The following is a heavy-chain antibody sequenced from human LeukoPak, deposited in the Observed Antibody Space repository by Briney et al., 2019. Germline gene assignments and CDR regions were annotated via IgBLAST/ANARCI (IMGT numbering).Heavy chain of an antibody. CDR3: ARDGPRVPTIFGTFDS. CDR1: GYSISSGHY. J-gene: IGHJ5*01. V-gene: IGHV4-38-2*02. D-gene: IGHD3-3*01. CDR2: IYHSVST. Sequence: SETLSLTCTVSGYSISSGHYWGWIRQPPGKGLEWIGSIYHSVSTYYNPSLKSRVTISIDTSKNQFSLKLISVTAADTAVYYCARDGPRVPTIFGTFDSWGQGTLVTVSS.